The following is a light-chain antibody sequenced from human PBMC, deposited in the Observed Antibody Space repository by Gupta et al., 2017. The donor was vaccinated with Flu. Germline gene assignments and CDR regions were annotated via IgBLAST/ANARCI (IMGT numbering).Light chain of an antibody. J-gene: IGKJ1*01. CDR3: RQGEYWPWA. Sequence: DVVMTQSPLSLAVTLGQSASISCRSSQGLVYSDGNTYLHWFQQRPGQSPRRLIYLVTKRDSGVPDRFSGSGSGTDFTLTISRVEAEDVGVYFCRQGEYWPWAFSQGTKLEIK. CDR2: LVT. V-gene: IGKV2-30*01. CDR1: QGLVYSDGNTY.